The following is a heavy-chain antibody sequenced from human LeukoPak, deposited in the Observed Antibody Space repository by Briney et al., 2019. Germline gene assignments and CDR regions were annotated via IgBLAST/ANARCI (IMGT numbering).Heavy chain of an antibody. CDR1: GYTFTSYG. J-gene: IGHJ4*02. Sequence: ASVKVSRKASGYTFTSYGIGWVRQAPGQGLEWMGWISAFNGNTKYAQKFQGRVTMTTDTSTSTAYMEVRSLRSDDTAVYYCARGGHSGYDYPPLYFDYWGQGTLVTVSS. CDR3: ARGGHSGYDYPPLYFDY. CDR2: ISAFNGNT. D-gene: IGHD5-12*01. V-gene: IGHV1-18*01.